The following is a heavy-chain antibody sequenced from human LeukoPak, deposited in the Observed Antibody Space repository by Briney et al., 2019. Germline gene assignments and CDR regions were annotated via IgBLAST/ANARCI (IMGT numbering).Heavy chain of an antibody. Sequence: GGSLRLSCAASGFTFSSYAMSWVRQAPGKGLERVSAISGSGGSTYYADSVKGRFTISRDNSKNTLYLQMNSLRAEDTAVYYCAKELGYSSPPNYYYYGMDVWGQGTTVTVSS. CDR1: GFTFSSYA. V-gene: IGHV3-23*01. CDR3: AKELGYSSPPNYYYYGMDV. D-gene: IGHD6-13*01. J-gene: IGHJ6*02. CDR2: ISGSGGST.